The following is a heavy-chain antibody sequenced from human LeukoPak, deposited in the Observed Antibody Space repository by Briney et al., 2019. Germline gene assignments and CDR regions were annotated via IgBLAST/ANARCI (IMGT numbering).Heavy chain of an antibody. D-gene: IGHD2-2*01. CDR1: GYTYTSYA. CDR3: ARQRPPGYCSSTSCYVWFDP. Sequence: ASVKVSCKASGYTYTSYAMNWVRQAPGQGLEWMGWINTNTGNPTYAQGFTGRFVFSLDTSVSTAYLQISSLKAEDTAVYYCARQRPPGYCSSTSCYVWFDPWGQGTLVTVSS. V-gene: IGHV7-4-1*02. J-gene: IGHJ5*02. CDR2: INTNTGNP.